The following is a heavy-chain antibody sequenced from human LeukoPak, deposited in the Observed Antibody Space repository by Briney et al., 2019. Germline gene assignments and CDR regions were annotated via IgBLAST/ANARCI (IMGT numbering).Heavy chain of an antibody. Sequence: SETLSLTCTVSGGSISSYYWSWLRQPPGKGLEWVGYIYYSGSTNYNPSPKSRVTISVDTSKSQCSLKLSSVTAADTAVYYCARDRHLRRGMDVWGQGTTVTVSS. CDR3: ARDRHLRRGMDV. CDR2: IYYSGST. D-gene: IGHD6-6*01. CDR1: GGSISSYY. V-gene: IGHV4-59*01. J-gene: IGHJ6*02.